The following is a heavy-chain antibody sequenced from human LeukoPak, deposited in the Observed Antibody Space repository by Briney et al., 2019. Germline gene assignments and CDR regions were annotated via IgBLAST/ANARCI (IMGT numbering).Heavy chain of an antibody. J-gene: IGHJ3*02. Sequence: SETLSLTCTVSGGSISSYYWSWIRQPPGKGLEWIGYIYYSGSTNYNPSLKSRVTISVDTSKNQFSLKLSSVTAADTAVYYCARDGAAAVLLQPPKQAVDNRADAFDIWGQGTMATVSS. V-gene: IGHV4-59*12. CDR1: GGSISSYY. CDR3: ARDGAAAVLLQPPKQAVDNRADAFDI. CDR2: IYYSGST. D-gene: IGHD6-13*01.